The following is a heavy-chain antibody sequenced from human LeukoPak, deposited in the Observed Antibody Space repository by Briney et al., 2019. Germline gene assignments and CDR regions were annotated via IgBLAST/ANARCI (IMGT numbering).Heavy chain of an antibody. V-gene: IGHV4-30-4*08. CDR2: IYYTGST. Sequence: PSETLSLTCTVSGGSISSGDYYWSWIPQPPGKGLEWIGYIYYTGSTYYNPSLKSRVTISVDTSKNQFSLKLSSVTAADTAVYYCARAPPYYDFWSGYYKGYYFDYWGQGTLVTVSS. CDR1: GGSISSGDYY. J-gene: IGHJ4*02. D-gene: IGHD3-3*01. CDR3: ARAPPYYDFWSGYYKGYYFDY.